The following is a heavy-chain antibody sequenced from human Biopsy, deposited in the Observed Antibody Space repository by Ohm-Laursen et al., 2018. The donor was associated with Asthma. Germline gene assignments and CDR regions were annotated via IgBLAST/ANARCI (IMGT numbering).Heavy chain of an antibody. CDR2: IYYSGTT. D-gene: IGHD6-13*01. CDR1: SGSGGYMRSGNYY. J-gene: IGHJ6*02. Sequence: SDTLSLTCSLSSGSGGYMRSGNYYWGWIRQPPGKGLEGIGSIYYSGTTYYNPSLESRVTVSADPSKNQFSLKLTSVTAADTAVYYCVRGSSSWHHGPFHYYYGLDVWGQGTTATVSS. CDR3: VRGSSSWHHGPFHYYYGLDV. V-gene: IGHV4-39*01.